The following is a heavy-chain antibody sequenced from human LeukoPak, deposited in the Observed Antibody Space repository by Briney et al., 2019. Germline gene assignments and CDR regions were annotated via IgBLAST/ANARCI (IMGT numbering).Heavy chain of an antibody. J-gene: IGHJ4*02. CDR1: DGSFSGFY. CDR3: GRDGYSYGGSFDY. Sequence: PSQTLSLTCAVYDGSFSGFYWTWIRQSPGKGLEWIGEINHSGTTYLNPSLKSRVSISVDTSKNQFSLKLSSVTAADTAVYYCGRDGYSYGGSFDYWGQGTLVTVSS. CDR2: INHSGTT. V-gene: IGHV4-34*09. D-gene: IGHD5-18*01.